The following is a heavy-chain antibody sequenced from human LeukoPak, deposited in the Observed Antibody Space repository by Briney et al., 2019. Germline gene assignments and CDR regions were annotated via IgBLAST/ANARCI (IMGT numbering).Heavy chain of an antibody. CDR3: VRVNYGSGTGGDY. J-gene: IGHJ4*02. CDR1: GFTFSSYA. Sequence: PGGSLRLSCAASGFTFSSYAMSWVRQAPGKGLEWVSAISGSGGSTYYADSVKGRFTISRDNSKNTLYLQMNSLRAEDTAVYYCVRVNYGSGTGGDYWGQGTLVTVSS. CDR2: ISGSGGST. V-gene: IGHV3-23*01. D-gene: IGHD3-10*01.